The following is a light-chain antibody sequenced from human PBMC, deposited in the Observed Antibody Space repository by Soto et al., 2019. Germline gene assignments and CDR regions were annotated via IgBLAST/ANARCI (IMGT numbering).Light chain of an antibody. V-gene: IGLV1-40*01. CDR1: SXNVGPADA. CDR2: DDN. J-gene: IGLJ1*01. CDR3: QSFESALLAYV. Sequence: QSVLTQPPSVSGAPGQRVTISCTGASXNVGPADAVHWYQQIPGSTPKLLIFDDNVRPSGVPDRFSASKSGTTASLAITGLQTEDEADYYCQSFESALLAYVFGTGTKVTVL.